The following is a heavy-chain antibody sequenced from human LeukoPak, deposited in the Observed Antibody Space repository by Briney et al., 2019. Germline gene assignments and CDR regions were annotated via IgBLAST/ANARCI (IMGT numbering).Heavy chain of an antibody. CDR3: AKTGRGYSGYDYFDY. J-gene: IGHJ4*02. CDR1: GFTFSSYG. CDR2: IRYDGSNK. Sequence: GGSLRLSCAASGFTFSSYGMHWVRQAPGKGLEWVAFIRYDGSNKYYADSVKGRFTISRDNSKNTLYLQMNSLRAEDTAVYYCAKTGRGYSGYDYFDYWGQGTLVTVSS. D-gene: IGHD5-12*01. V-gene: IGHV3-30*02.